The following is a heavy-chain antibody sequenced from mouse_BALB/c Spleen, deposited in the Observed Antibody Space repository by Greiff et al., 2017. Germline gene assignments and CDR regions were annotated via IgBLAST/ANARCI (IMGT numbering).Heavy chain of an antibody. D-gene: IGHD6-1*01. V-gene: IGHV1S22*01. CDR3: TRGNAPTEAWFAY. CDR2: IYPGSGST. J-gene: IGHJ3*01. Sequence: LQQPGSELVRPGASVKLSCKASGYTFTSYWMHWVKQRHGQGLEWIGNIYPGSGSTNYDEKFKSKGTLTVDTSSSTAYMHLSSLTSEDSAVYYGTRGNAPTEAWFAYWGQGTLVTVSA. CDR1: GYTFTSYW.